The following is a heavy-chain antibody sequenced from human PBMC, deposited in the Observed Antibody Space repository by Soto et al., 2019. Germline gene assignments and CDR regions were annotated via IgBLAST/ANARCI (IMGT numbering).Heavy chain of an antibody. V-gene: IGHV4-4*02. CDR3: ARTIVVVPAAIRGWFDP. Sequence: PSETLSLTCAVSGGSISSSNWCSWVRQPPGKGQEWIGEIYHSGSTNYNPSIKSRVTISVDKSKNQFSLKLSSVTAADTAVYYCARTIVVVPAAIRGWFDPWGQGTLVTVSS. CDR1: GGSISSSNW. D-gene: IGHD2-2*02. CDR2: IYHSGST. J-gene: IGHJ5*02.